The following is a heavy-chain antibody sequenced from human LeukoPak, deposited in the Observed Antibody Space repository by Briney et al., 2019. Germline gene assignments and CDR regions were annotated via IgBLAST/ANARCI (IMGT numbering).Heavy chain of an antibody. CDR1: GFSLSTSGMC. CDR2: IDWDDDK. J-gene: IGHJ4*02. CDR3: ARIDCSSTSCYPDY. V-gene: IGHV2-70*11. Sequence: SGPALVKPTQTLTLTCTFSGFSLSTSGMCVSWIRQPPGKALEWLARIDWDDDKYYSTSLKTRLTISKDTSKNQVVLTMTNMDPVDTATYYCARIDCSSTSCYPDYWGQGTLVTVSS. D-gene: IGHD2-2*01.